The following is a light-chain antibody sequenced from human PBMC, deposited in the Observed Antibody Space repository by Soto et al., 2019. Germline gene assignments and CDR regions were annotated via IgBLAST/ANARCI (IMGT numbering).Light chain of an antibody. CDR2: KAS. J-gene: IGKJ2*01. Sequence: DIQMTQSPSTLSGSVGDRVTITCRASQTISSWLAWYQQKPGKAPKLLIYKASTLKSGVPSRFSGSGSGTEFTLTIISLQPDDFATYYCQHYNSSPPYTFGQGT. CDR3: QHYNSSPPYT. V-gene: IGKV1-5*03. CDR1: QTISSW.